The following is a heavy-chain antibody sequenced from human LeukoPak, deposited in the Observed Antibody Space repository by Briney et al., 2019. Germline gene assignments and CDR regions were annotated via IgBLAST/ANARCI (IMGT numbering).Heavy chain of an antibody. J-gene: IGHJ4*02. D-gene: IGHD2-15*01. Sequence: ASVKDSCKSSGGTFSSYAISWVRQPPGQGLEWMGRIISLLGIANYAQNFQGSVTITADKPTSTAYMELSSLRSEDTAVYYCARVGGCSGGSCYLRLDYWGQGTLVTVSS. CDR3: ARVGGCSGGSCYLRLDY. V-gene: IGHV1-69*04. CDR1: GGTFSSYA. CDR2: IISLLGIA.